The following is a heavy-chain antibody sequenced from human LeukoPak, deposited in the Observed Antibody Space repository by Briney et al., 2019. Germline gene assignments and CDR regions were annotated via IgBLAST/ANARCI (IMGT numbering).Heavy chain of an antibody. Sequence: GGSLRLSCAASGFTFSSYAMSWGRQAPGKGLEWVSAISGSGGSTYYADSVKGRFTISRDNSKNTLYLQMNSLGAEDTAVYYCAKVSTRLYSDYWGQGTLVTVSS. CDR1: GFTFSSYA. J-gene: IGHJ4*02. D-gene: IGHD2/OR15-2a*01. V-gene: IGHV3-23*01. CDR2: ISGSGGST. CDR3: AKVSTRLYSDY.